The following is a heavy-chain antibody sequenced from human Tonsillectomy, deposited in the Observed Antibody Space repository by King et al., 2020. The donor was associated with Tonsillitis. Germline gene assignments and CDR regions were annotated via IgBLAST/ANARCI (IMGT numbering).Heavy chain of an antibody. CDR2: ISSSSSYI. V-gene: IGHV3-21*01. CDR3: ARTPGGGWLDPKPYWYFDL. D-gene: IGHD5-24*01. CDR1: GFTFSSYS. J-gene: IGHJ2*01. Sequence: VQLVESGGGLVKPGGSLRLSCAASGFTFSSYSMNWVRQAPGKGLEWVSSISSSSSYIYYADSVKGRFTISRDNAKNSLYLQMNSLRAEDTAVYYCARTPGGGWLDPKPYWYFDLWGRGTLVTVSS.